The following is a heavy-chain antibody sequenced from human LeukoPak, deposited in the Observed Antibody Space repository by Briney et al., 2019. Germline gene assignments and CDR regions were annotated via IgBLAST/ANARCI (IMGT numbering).Heavy chain of an antibody. V-gene: IGHV3-23*03. CDR3: AKDAYYDFWSGIKNFFDY. J-gene: IGHJ4*02. CDR1: GFRFSDHA. Sequence: GGSLRLSCAASGFRFSDHAMSWVRQAPGKGPEWVSVINNGGENTDYAKSVRGRFTISRDNSKNTLYLQMNSLRAEDTAVYYCAKDAYYDFWSGIKNFFDYWGQGTLVTVSS. D-gene: IGHD3-3*01. CDR2: INNGGENT.